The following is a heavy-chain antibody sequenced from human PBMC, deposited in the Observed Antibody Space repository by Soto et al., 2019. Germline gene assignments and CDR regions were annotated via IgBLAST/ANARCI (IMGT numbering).Heavy chain of an antibody. CDR3: ASSPTYGSASLPEFDP. V-gene: IGHV4-30-2*01. CDR2: IYHSGST. J-gene: IGHJ5*02. D-gene: IGHD3-10*01. Sequence: SETLSLTCAVSGGSISSGGYSWSWIRQPPGKGLEWIGYIYHSGSTYYNPSLKSRVTISVDRSKNQFSLKLSSVTAAATAVYYCASSPTYGSASLPEFDPWGEGTLVTVSS. CDR1: GGSISSGGYS.